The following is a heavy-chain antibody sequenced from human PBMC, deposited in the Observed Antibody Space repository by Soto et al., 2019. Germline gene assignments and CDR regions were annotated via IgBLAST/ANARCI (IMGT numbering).Heavy chain of an antibody. D-gene: IGHD3-9*01. Sequence: GASVKVSCKVSGYTLTELSMHWVRQAPGKGLEWMGGFDPEDGETIYAQKFQGRVTMTEDTSTDTAYMELSSLRSEDTAVYYCATEKYYDILTGYYKGNGMDVWGQGTTVTVSS. CDR2: FDPEDGET. CDR1: GYTLTELS. J-gene: IGHJ6*02. CDR3: ATEKYYDILTGYYKGNGMDV. V-gene: IGHV1-24*01.